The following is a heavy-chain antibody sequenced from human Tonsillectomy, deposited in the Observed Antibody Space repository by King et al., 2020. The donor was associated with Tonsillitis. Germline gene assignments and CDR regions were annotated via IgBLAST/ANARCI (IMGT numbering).Heavy chain of an antibody. CDR3: ARADYYESSGYYLLDN. CDR1: GGSFRDHY. V-gene: IGHV4-34*01. D-gene: IGHD3-22*01. Sequence: QVQLQQWGAGLLKPSETLSLTCAVYGGSFRDHYWSWIRQPPGKGLEWIGEINHSGSANYSSSLKSRVTLSVDTSKNQFSLNLTSVTAADTAVYFCARADYYESSGYYLLDNWGQGSLVTVSS. CDR2: INHSGSA. J-gene: IGHJ4*02.